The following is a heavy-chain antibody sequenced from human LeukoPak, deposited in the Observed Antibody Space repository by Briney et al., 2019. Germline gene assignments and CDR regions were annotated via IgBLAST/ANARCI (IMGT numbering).Heavy chain of an antibody. CDR3: ARDYGGSSPFDY. V-gene: IGHV3-7*01. CDR1: GLTFSSYW. CDR2: IKQDGSEK. J-gene: IGHJ4*02. Sequence: GGSLRLSCAASGLTFSSYWMSWVRQAPGKGLEWVANIKQDGSEKYYVDSVKGRFTISRDNAKNSLYLQMNSLRAEDTPVYYCARDYGGSSPFDYWGQGTLVTVSS. D-gene: IGHD4-23*01.